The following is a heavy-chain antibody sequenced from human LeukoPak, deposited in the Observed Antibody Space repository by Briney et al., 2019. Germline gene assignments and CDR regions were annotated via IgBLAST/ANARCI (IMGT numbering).Heavy chain of an antibody. J-gene: IGHJ4*02. CDR1: GGTFSSYT. V-gene: IGHV1-2*06. CDR3: ARLRGYSYGLREYYFDY. Sequence: GASVKVSCKASGGTFSSYTISWVRQAPGQGLEWMGRINPNSGGTNYAQKFQGRVTMTRDTSINTAYMELSRLRSDDTAVYYCARLRGYSYGLREYYFDYWGQGTLVTVSS. D-gene: IGHD5-18*01. CDR2: INPNSGGT.